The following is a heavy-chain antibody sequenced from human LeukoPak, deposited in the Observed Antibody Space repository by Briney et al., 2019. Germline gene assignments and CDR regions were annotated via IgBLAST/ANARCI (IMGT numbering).Heavy chain of an antibody. CDR3: ARRSGSGYYYMDV. Sequence: SETLSLTCAVSGYSISSGYYWGWVRQPPGKGLEWIGSVYHSGGTFYNPSLHSRDTLSVDTYQNQFSLTLNSVTAADTAVYYCARRSGSGYYYMDVWGKGTTLTVSS. D-gene: IGHD3-3*01. V-gene: IGHV4-38-2*01. CDR1: GYSISSGYY. CDR2: VYHSGGT. J-gene: IGHJ6*03.